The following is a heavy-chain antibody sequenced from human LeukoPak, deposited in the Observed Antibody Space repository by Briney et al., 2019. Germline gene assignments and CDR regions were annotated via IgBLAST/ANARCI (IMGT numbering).Heavy chain of an antibody. D-gene: IGHD3-10*01. Sequence: SETLSHTCTVSGGSISSYYWSWIRQPPGKGLEWIGYVYYSGRTNYNPSLESRVTISVDTSKNQFSLKLSSVTAADTAVYYCARDTYGSGIDYWGQGTLVTVSS. CDR2: VYYSGRT. CDR3: ARDTYGSGIDY. J-gene: IGHJ4*02. V-gene: IGHV4-59*12. CDR1: GGSISSYY.